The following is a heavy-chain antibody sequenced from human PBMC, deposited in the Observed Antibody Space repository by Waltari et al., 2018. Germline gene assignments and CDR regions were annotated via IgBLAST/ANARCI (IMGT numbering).Heavy chain of an antibody. CDR3: ARGNTKYGMDV. V-gene: IGHV3-53*01. CDR1: IFHVGSYY. D-gene: IGHD3-10*01. CDR2: LYPAGNT. J-gene: IGHJ6*02. Sequence: EVQLVESGGHLIQPGGSMRLSGAASIFHVGSYYMNWVRQAPGKGLEWVSILYPAGNTYYADSVKCRFTFSRDNSKNTLYLQMNSLRAEDTAVYYCARGNTKYGMDVWGQGTTVTVSS.